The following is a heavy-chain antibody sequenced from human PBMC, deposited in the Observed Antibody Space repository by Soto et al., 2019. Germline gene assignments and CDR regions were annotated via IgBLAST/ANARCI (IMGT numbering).Heavy chain of an antibody. CDR1: GGTFSSYA. D-gene: IGHD1-26*01. V-gene: IGHV1-69*12. CDR3: ARDEYSGSYYTGGYYYGMDV. Sequence: QVQLVQSGAEVKKPGSSVKVSCKASGGTFSSYAISWVRQAPRQGLEWMGGIIPIFGTANYAQKFQGRVTITADESTSTAYMELSSLRSEDTAVYYCARDEYSGSYYTGGYYYGMDVWGQGTTVTVSS. CDR2: IIPIFGTA. J-gene: IGHJ6*02.